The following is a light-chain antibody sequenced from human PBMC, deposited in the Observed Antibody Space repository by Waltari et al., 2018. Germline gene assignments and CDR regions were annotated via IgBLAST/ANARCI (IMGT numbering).Light chain of an antibody. CDR3: QQSYSTPWT. V-gene: IGKV1-39*01. CDR2: AAS. J-gene: IGKJ1*01. Sequence: DIQVTQSPSSLSASVGDRVTITRRASQRIGTSLSWYQHKPGKAPKLLIYAASRLQSGVPSRFSGSGSGTDFTLTVSSLQPEDFATYYCQQSYSTPWTFGQGAKVEIK. CDR1: QRIGTS.